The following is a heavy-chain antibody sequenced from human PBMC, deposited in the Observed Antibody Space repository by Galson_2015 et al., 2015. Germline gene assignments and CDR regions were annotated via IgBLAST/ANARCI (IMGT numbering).Heavy chain of an antibody. CDR3: ARDPWRGSYKVFYFDY. Sequence: SLRLSCAASGFTFSSYTISWVRQAPGKGLEWVSYISSSSATIYYADSVKGRFTISRGNAKNSLYLQMNSLRDEDTAVYYCARDPWRGSYKVFYFDYWGQGTLVTVSS. J-gene: IGHJ4*02. CDR2: ISSSSATI. D-gene: IGHD1-26*01. CDR1: GFTFSSYT. V-gene: IGHV3-48*02.